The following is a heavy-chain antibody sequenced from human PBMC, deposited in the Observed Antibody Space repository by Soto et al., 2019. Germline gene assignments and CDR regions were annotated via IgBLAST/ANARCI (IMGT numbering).Heavy chain of an antibody. CDR3: AKERTFGATTGFFDI. CDR2: MSASGGTT. J-gene: IGHJ3*02. CDR1: GFTFSDFA. D-gene: IGHD1-26*01. V-gene: IGHV3-23*01. Sequence: EVQLLESGGGLVLPGGSLRLSCAASGFTFSDFAMSWVRQAPGKGRELVSAMSASGGTTYYVDSVRGRFTISSDNSKNTLYLQMDTLRAEDTAVYYCAKERTFGATTGFFDIWGQGTIVTVSS.